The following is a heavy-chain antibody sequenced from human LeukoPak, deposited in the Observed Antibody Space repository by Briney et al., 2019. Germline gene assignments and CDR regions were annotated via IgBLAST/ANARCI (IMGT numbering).Heavy chain of an antibody. V-gene: IGHV4-39*07. J-gene: IGHJ5*02. CDR3: ARDSHLCSSTSCPRGWFDP. CDR2: IYYSGST. Sequence: SETLSLTCTVSGGSISSSSYYWGWIRQPPGKGLEWIGSIYYSGSTYYNPSLKSRVTISVGTSKNQFSLKLSSVTAADTAVYYCARDSHLCSSTSCPRGWFDPWGQGTLVTVSS. D-gene: IGHD2-2*01. CDR1: GGSISSSSYY.